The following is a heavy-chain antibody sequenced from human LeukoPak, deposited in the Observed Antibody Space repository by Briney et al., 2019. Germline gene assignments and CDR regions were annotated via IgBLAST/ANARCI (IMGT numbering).Heavy chain of an antibody. CDR2: IYTSGSP. Sequence: SETLSLTCTVSGGSISNYYWSWIRQPAGKGLEWIGRIYTSGSPNYNPFLKTRVTMSVDTSKNQFSLKLSSVTAADTAVYYCARAIGDYGSGSGAFDIWGQGTMVTVSS. V-gene: IGHV4-4*07. J-gene: IGHJ3*02. CDR3: ARAIGDYGSGSGAFDI. CDR1: GGSISNYY. D-gene: IGHD3-10*01.